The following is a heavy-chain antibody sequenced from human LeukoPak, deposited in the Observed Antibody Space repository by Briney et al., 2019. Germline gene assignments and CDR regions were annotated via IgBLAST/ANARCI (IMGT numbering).Heavy chain of an antibody. V-gene: IGHV4-61*02. J-gene: IGHJ4*02. CDR3: AAELDGYKTFDQ. D-gene: IGHD5-24*01. Sequence: SETLSLTCTVSGASISSGSYYWSWLRQPAGKGLESFGRIYSSGNTNYNPSLKSLVTISLETSNNAFSLKVSSVTAADTAVYYCAAELDGYKTFDQWGQGTLVTVSS. CDR1: GASISSGSYY. CDR2: IYSSGNT.